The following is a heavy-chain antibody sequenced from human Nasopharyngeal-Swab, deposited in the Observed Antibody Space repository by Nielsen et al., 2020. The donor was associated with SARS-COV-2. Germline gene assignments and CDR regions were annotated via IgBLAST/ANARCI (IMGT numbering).Heavy chain of an antibody. CDR2: ISAYNGNT. CDR3: ARAVSWFGELSHYYYYMDV. CDR1: GDAVTSYG. V-gene: IGHV1-18*01. J-gene: IGHJ6*03. Sequence: ASVEVCCKASGDAVTSYGIIWVRQAPGQGREWRGWISAYNGNTNYAQKLQGRVTMTTDTSTSTASMELRSLRSDDTAVYYCARAVSWFGELSHYYYYMDVWGKGTTVTVSS. D-gene: IGHD3-10*01.